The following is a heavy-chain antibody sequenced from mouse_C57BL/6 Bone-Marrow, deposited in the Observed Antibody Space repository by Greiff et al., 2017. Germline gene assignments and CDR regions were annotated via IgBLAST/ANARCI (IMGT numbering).Heavy chain of an antibody. J-gene: IGHJ3*01. Sequence: QVQLQQPGAELVMPGASVKLSCKASGYTFTSYWMHWVKQRPGQGLEWIGEIDPSDSYTNYNQKFKGKSTLTVDKSSSTAYMQLSSLTSEDSAVYYCAREFGYYGWFAYWGQGTLVTVSA. CDR1: GYTFTSYW. CDR2: IDPSDSYT. V-gene: IGHV1-69*01. D-gene: IGHD2-3*01. CDR3: AREFGYYGWFAY.